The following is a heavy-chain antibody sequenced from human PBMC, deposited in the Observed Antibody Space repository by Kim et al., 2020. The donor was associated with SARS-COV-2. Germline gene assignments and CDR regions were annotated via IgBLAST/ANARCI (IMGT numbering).Heavy chain of an antibody. J-gene: IGHJ3*02. CDR3: ARDQGIAASTADAFDI. Sequence: ASVKVSCKASGYTFTGYYMHWVRQAPGQGLEWMGWINPNSGGTNYAQKFQGRVTMTRDTSISTAYMELSRLRSDDTAVYYCARDQGIAASTADAFDIWGQGTMVTVSS. V-gene: IGHV1-2*02. D-gene: IGHD6-13*01. CDR1: GYTFTGYY. CDR2: INPNSGGT.